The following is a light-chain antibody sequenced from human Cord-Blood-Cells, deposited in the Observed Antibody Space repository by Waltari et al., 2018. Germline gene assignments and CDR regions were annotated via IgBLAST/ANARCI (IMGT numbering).Light chain of an antibody. CDR2: DVS. CDR1: SSDVGGYNY. J-gene: IGLJ2*01. V-gene: IGLV2-14*01. Sequence: QSALTQPASVSGSPGQSITISCTGTSSDVGGYNYVSWYQQHPGKAPKLMIYDVSNRPSGVSKRFSGSKSGNTASLTISVLQAEDEADYYCSSYTSSSTVVFGGGTKLTVL. CDR3: SSYTSSSTVV.